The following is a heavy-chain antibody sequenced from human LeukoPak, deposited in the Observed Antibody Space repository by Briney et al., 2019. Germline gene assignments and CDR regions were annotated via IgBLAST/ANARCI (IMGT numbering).Heavy chain of an antibody. D-gene: IGHD5-24*01. V-gene: IGHV5-51*01. J-gene: IGHJ4*02. CDR2: IYPGDSDT. CDR1: GYSFSSYW. CDR3: ATWGRRDGLDY. Sequence: GESLKISCKGSGYSFSSYWIGWVRQMPGKRLEWMGIIYPGDSDTRYSPSFEGQVTISADKSFSTAYLQWSSLKASDTAMYYCATWGRRDGLDYWGQGTLVTVYS.